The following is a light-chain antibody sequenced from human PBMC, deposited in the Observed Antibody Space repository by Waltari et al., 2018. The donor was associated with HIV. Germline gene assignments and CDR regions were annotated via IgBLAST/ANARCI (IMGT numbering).Light chain of an antibody. V-gene: IGLV3-21*02. CDR1: RKGRKS. J-gene: IGLJ2*01. Sequence: SYVLTQPPSVSVAPGQTARHTCRGSRKGRKSVHWYQQKPGQAPVLVVQDDSNRPSRVPERFSGSNSGDTATLAISKVEAGDEADYYCQVWEITDDHVVFGGGTKLTVL. CDR2: DDS. CDR3: QVWEITDDHVV.